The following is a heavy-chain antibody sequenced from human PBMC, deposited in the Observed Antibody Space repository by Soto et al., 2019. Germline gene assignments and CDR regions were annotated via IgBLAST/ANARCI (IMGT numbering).Heavy chain of an antibody. D-gene: IGHD3-10*02. Sequence: PGGSLRLSCAASGFTFGPFWMHWVRQAPGKGLEWVIVISFDGRNTYYADSVKGRFTISRDNSKNTLHLHMTSLRAEDTAVYYCAKQTCSGSYYNVGYGGHFDHGGQGTLVTVSS. J-gene: IGHJ4*02. CDR1: GFTFGPFW. V-gene: IGHV3-30*18. CDR3: AKQTCSGSYYNVGYGGHFDH. CDR2: ISFDGRNT.